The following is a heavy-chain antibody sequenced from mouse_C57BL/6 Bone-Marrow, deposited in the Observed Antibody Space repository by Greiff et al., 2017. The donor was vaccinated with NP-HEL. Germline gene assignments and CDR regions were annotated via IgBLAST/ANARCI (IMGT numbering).Heavy chain of an antibody. CDR3: ASPLTTVVAPVAY. D-gene: IGHD1-1*01. CDR2: ISSGSSTI. V-gene: IGHV5-17*01. CDR1: GFTFSDYG. Sequence: EVKLVESGGGLVKPGGSLKLSCAASGFTFSDYGMHWVRQAPEKGLEWVAYISSGSSTIYYADTMKGRFPISRDNAKNTLFLQMTSRRAEDTAMYYCASPLTTVVAPVAYWGQGTLVTVSA. J-gene: IGHJ3*01.